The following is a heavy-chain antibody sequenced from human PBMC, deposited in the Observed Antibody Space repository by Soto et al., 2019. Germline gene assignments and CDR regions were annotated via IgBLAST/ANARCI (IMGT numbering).Heavy chain of an antibody. Sequence: KPSETLSLTCTVSGGSISSYYWSWIRQPAGKGLEWIGRIYTSGSTNYNPSLKSRVTMSVDTSKNQFSLKLSSVTAADTAVYYCARGYCSSTSCYFGWFDPWGQGTLVTVSS. CDR2: IYTSGST. V-gene: IGHV4-4*07. D-gene: IGHD2-2*01. J-gene: IGHJ5*02. CDR1: GGSISSYY. CDR3: ARGYCSSTSCYFGWFDP.